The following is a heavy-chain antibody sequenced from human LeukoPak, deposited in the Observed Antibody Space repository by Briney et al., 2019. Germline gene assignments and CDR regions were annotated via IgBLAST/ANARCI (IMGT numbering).Heavy chain of an antibody. CDR2: ISAYNGDT. D-gene: IGHD3-22*01. Sequence: ASVKVSCKASGYTFTSYSIHWVRQAPGQGLEWMGWISAYNGDTNYAQKLQGRVTMTTDTSTSTAYMELRSLRSDDTAVYYCARDGQYYYDSSGNDYWGQGTLVTVSS. J-gene: IGHJ4*02. V-gene: IGHV1-18*04. CDR1: GYTFTSYS. CDR3: ARDGQYYYDSSGNDY.